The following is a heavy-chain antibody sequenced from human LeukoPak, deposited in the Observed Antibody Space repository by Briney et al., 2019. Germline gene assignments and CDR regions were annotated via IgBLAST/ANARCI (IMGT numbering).Heavy chain of an antibody. CDR2: ISAYNGNT. CDR3: ARDAMITFGGVTSQADY. D-gene: IGHD3-16*01. Sequence: ASVKVSCKASGYSFTDYYMHWVRQAPGQGLEWMGWISAYNGNTNYAQKLQGRVTMTTDTSTSTAYMELRSLRSDDTAVYYCARDAMITFGGVTSQADYWGQGTLVTVSS. CDR1: GYSFTDYY. V-gene: IGHV1-18*04. J-gene: IGHJ4*02.